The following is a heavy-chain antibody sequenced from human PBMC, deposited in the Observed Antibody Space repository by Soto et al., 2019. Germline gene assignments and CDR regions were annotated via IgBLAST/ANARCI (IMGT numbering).Heavy chain of an antibody. V-gene: IGHV4-59*01. CDR2: VYDNGRP. J-gene: IGHJ4*02. CDR1: GGSISVYY. D-gene: IGHD3-9*01. CDR3: ARGVGSSPPRY. Sequence: AXETLSLTCTISGGSISVYYWSWIRQSPRQGLEWIGYVYDNGRPYYSPSLKSRVTISADTSKNQISLKLTSATAADTAVYYCARGVGSSPPRYWGRGTLVTVS.